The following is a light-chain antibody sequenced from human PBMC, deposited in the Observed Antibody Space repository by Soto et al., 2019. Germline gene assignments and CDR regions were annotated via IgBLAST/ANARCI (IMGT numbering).Light chain of an antibody. J-gene: IGLJ2*01. CDR1: SSDVGGYNY. CDR3: SSYTSSSPPFVV. Sequence: QSVLTQPASVSGSPGQSITISCTGTSSDVGGYNYVSWYQQHPGKAPKLMIYDVSNRPSGVSNRFSGSKSGNTASLTISGLQAEEGADYYCSSYTSSSPPFVVSGGGTKLPVL. V-gene: IGLV2-14*01. CDR2: DVS.